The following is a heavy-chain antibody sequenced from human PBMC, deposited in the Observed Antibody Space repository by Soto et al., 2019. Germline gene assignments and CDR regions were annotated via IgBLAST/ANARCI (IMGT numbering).Heavy chain of an antibody. V-gene: IGHV4-34*01. CDR2: MSHRGRT. D-gene: IGHD1-1*01. CDR3: ARVERGTATTVVDAFDI. J-gene: IGHJ3*02. Sequence: QVQLQQWGAGLLKPSETLSLTCAVYGGFVSSGTYYWSWIRQPPGKGLEWIGEMSHRGRTHFNPSLKRPVTISVDTSKNQFSLKMSSVSAADTALYYCARVERGTATTVVDAFDIWGPGTMVTVSS. CDR1: GGFVSSGTYY.